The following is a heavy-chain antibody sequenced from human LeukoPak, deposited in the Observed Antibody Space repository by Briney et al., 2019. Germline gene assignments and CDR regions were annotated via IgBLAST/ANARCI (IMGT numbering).Heavy chain of an antibody. CDR3: ARESGRDFAD. D-gene: IGHD2-21*01. CDR2: INPSGGST. Sequence: ASVKVSCKASGYTFTSYYMHWVRQAPGQGLEWMGIINPSGGSTSYAQKLQGRVTMTTDTSTSTAYMELRSLRSDDTAVYYCARESGRDFADWGQGTLVTVSS. J-gene: IGHJ4*02. V-gene: IGHV1-46*01. CDR1: GYTFTSYY.